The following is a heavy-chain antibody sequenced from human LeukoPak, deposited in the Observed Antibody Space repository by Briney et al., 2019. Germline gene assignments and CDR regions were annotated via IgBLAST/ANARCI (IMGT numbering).Heavy chain of an antibody. V-gene: IGHV4-39*07. CDR3: ARDGKDYGDYVAYY. CDR1: GDSISSSPYY. D-gene: IGHD4-17*01. CDR2: IYSSGST. J-gene: IGHJ4*02. Sequence: SETLSLTCTVSGDSISSSPYYWGWIRQSPGKGLEWIGSIYSSGSTYYNPSLKSRVTISVDTSKNQFSLKLSSVTAADTAVYYCARDGKDYGDYVAYYWGQGTLVTVSS.